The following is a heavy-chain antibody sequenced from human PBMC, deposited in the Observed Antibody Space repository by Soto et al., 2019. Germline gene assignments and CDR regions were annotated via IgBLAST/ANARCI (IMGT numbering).Heavy chain of an antibody. CDR1: GFTFSSYA. J-gene: IGHJ4*02. D-gene: IGHD1-1*01. V-gene: IGHV3-23*01. CDR3: AKREHGLYFDY. Sequence: EVQLLESGGGLVQPGGSLRLSCAASGFTFSSYAMNWVRQAPGKGLEWVSVISGSGDSTYYADSVKGRFTIPRDNSKNTLYLQMNSLRAEDTAVYYCAKREHGLYFDYWGQGTLVTVSS. CDR2: ISGSGDST.